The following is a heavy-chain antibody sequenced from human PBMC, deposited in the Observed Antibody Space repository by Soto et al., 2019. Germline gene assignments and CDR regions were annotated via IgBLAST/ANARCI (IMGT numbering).Heavy chain of an antibody. Sequence: PSETLSLTCTVSGGSISSSSYYWGWIRHPPGKGLEWIGSIYYSGSTYYNPSLKSRVTISVDTSKNQYYLKLSSVTAADTAVYYCPIAVAGISYSYYGMDVWGQGTTVTVSS. J-gene: IGHJ6*02. CDR3: PIAVAGISYSYYGMDV. CDR2: IYYSGST. V-gene: IGHV4-39*01. CDR1: GGSISSSSYY. D-gene: IGHD6-19*01.